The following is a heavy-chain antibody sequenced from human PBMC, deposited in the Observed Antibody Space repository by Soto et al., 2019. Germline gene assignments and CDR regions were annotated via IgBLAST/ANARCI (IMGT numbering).Heavy chain of an antibody. V-gene: IGHV1-69*06. Sequence: GASVKVSCKASGGTFSSYAISWVRQAPGQGLEWMGGIIPIFGTANYAQKFQGRVTITADKPTSTAYMELSSLRSEDTAVYYCAREGSSIFGVVTPHWFDPWGQGTLVTVSS. CDR1: GGTFSSYA. CDR3: AREGSSIFGVVTPHWFDP. J-gene: IGHJ5*02. D-gene: IGHD3-3*02. CDR2: IIPIFGTA.